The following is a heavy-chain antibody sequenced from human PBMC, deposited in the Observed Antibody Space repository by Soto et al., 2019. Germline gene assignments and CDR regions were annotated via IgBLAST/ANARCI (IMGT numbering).Heavy chain of an antibody. V-gene: IGHV1-69*13. Sequence: SVKVSCKASGGTFSSYAISWVRQAPGQGLEWMGGIIPIFGTANYAQKFQGRVTITADESTSTAYMELSSLRSEDTAVYDCARSGRKAVAGYFEYCGQGTRVTVSS. D-gene: IGHD6-19*01. J-gene: IGHJ4*02. CDR3: ARSGRKAVAGYFEY. CDR1: GGTFSSYA. CDR2: IIPIFGTA.